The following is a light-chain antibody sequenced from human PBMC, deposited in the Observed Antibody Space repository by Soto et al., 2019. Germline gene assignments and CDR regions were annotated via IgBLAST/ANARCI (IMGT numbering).Light chain of an antibody. Sequence: DIQMTQSPATLFAYVGDRVTITCWASQSIGTWLAWYQQRPGKAPKLLIYQASTLESGVPSRFSGSGSGTEFTLTISSLQPDDFATYYCQQYNSYSWTVGQGTKVDIK. J-gene: IGKJ1*01. CDR1: QSIGTW. CDR3: QQYNSYSWT. V-gene: IGKV1-5*03. CDR2: QAS.